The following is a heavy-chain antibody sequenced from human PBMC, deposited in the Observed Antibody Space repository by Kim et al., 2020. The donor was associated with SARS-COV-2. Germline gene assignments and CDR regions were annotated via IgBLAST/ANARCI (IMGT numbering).Heavy chain of an antibody. V-gene: IGHV1-3*01. D-gene: IGHD6-13*01. Sequence: KYSQNFQGRVTITRDTSASTAYMELSSLRSEDTAVYYCARDPLAAAAFMDVWGKGTTVTVSS. CDR3: ARDPLAAAAFMDV. J-gene: IGHJ6*03.